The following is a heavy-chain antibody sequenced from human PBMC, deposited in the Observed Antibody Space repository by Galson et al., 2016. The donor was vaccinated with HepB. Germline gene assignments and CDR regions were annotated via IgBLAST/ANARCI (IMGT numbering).Heavy chain of an antibody. Sequence: SVKVSCKASGGTFSSYAFSWVRQAPGQGLEWMGRIVPILGMSNYAQKFQGRVTITADKSTNTVYMELSSLRSEDTAVYYCARDAVAVAGTLHFYFYGMDVWGQGTTVTVSS. CDR2: IVPILGMS. CDR3: ARDAVAVAGTLHFYFYGMDV. D-gene: IGHD6-19*01. J-gene: IGHJ6*02. V-gene: IGHV1-69*04. CDR1: GGTFSSYA.